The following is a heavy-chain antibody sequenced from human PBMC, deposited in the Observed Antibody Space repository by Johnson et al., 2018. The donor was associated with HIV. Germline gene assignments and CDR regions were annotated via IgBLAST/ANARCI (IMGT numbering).Heavy chain of an antibody. D-gene: IGHD5-18*01. CDR2: IYSGDSE. J-gene: IGHJ3*02. CDR1: EFTVSSSY. V-gene: IGHV3-66*01. Sequence: EVQLMESGGGLVQPGGSLRLSCAASEFTVSSSYMSWVRQAPGKGLEWVSVIYSGDSEYYADSVKGRFSISRDNSKNTLYLQMNSLRAEDTAVYYCARAYSYGVFDIWGQGTMVTVSS. CDR3: ARAYSYGVFDI.